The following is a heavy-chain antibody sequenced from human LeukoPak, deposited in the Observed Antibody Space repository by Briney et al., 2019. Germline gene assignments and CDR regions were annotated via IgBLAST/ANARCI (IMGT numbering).Heavy chain of an antibody. CDR2: IDKKDNLYAT. D-gene: IGHD2-15*01. CDR1: GFTFSGSA. J-gene: IGHJ5*02. CDR3: TRDRGTYNWFDP. Sequence: TGGSLRLSCAASGFTFSGSAVHWVPQSSGKGLEWVGHIDKKDNLYATAYAESVKGRFTISRDDSKDTAFLHMDSLKTEDTALYYCTRDRGTYNWFDPWGQGTLVTVSS. V-gene: IGHV3-73*01.